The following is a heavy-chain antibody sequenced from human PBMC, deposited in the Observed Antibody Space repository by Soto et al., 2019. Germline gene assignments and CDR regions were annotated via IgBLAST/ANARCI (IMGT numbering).Heavy chain of an antibody. D-gene: IGHD3-10*01. J-gene: IGHJ4*02. CDR1: GFTFSSYS. CDR2: FRSSGDDGTT. V-gene: IGHV3-23*01. Sequence: GGSLRLSCAASGFTFSSYSMSWVRQAPGKGLEWVSGFRSSGDDGTTYYADSVKGRFTISRDNSKNTLFLQMDNLRAEDTAIYHCEKKVKPGPGSQYLDYSGQGSLVTVYS. CDR3: EKKVKPGPGSQYLDY.